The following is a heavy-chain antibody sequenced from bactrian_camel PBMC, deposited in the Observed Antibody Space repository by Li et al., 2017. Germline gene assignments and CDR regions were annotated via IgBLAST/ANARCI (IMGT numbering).Heavy chain of an antibody. CDR3: ANPPLGYGGSWYSGIGDY. D-gene: IGHD6*01. CDR2: IDRAGTT. J-gene: IGHJ4*01. CDR1: VDTSSLYC. V-gene: IGHV3S55*01. Sequence: QLVESGGGSVQVGGSLRLSCAASVDTSSLYCMAWFHQAPGKDHELVARIDRAGTTWYRDSVKDRFTISKDNAKNTLYLQMNSLKSEDTAMYYCANPPLGYGGSWYSGIGDYWGQGTQVTVS.